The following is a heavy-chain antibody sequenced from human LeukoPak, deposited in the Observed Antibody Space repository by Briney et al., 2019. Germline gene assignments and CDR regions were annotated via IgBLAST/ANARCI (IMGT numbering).Heavy chain of an antibody. CDR2: ITYDGSNK. V-gene: IGHV3-30*18. CDR1: GFTLSSYC. J-gene: IGHJ4*02. CDR3: AKDEGIAGGPRGLDY. D-gene: IGHD6-13*01. Sequence: PGGSLRPFCAAYGFTLSSYCIDWVRQAPGEGLGWVADITYDGSNKYYVDSVKGRFTISRDNSKNTLYLQMNSLRAEDTAVYYCAKDEGIAGGPRGLDYWGQGTLVTVSS.